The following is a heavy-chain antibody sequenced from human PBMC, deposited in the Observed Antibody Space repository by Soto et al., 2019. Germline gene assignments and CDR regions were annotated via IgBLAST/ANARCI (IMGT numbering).Heavy chain of an antibody. Sequence: QLQLQESGPGLVKPSETLSLTSRGSGGSIDSRDFYRLWIGQPPGEGLEGIGSTYFRRNTYYTTSLSTRVTFSVETATTQFSLSLSSVTAADTAVYYCARHEHWARLDDWGQGTLGTVSS. D-gene: IGHD3-3*02. CDR3: ARHEHWARLDD. V-gene: IGHV4-39*01. J-gene: IGHJ4*02. CDR2: TYFRRNT. CDR1: GGSIDSRDFY.